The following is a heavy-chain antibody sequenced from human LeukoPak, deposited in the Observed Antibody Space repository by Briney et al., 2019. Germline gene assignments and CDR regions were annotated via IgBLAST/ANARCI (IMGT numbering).Heavy chain of an antibody. J-gene: IGHJ4*02. V-gene: IGHV3-73*01. D-gene: IGHD3-22*01. CDR2: IRSKANSYAT. Sequence: GGSLRLSCAASGFTFSGFAMHWVRQASGKGLEWVGRIRSKANSYATAYAASVKGRFTISRDDSKNTAYLQMNSLKTGDTAVYYCTRHSDSSAVGGQGTLVTVSS. CDR1: GFTFSGFA. CDR3: TRHSDSSAV.